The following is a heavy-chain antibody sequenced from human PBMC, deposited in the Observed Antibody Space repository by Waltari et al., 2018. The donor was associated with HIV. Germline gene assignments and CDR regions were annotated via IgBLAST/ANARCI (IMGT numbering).Heavy chain of an antibody. CDR1: GYSISSGYY. V-gene: IGHV4-38-2*02. CDR2: IYHSGRT. D-gene: IGHD6-13*01. Sequence: QVQLQESGPGLVKPSETLSLTCAVSGYSISSGYYWGWIRQPPGKGLEWIGSIYHSGRTYYNPSLKSRVTISVDTSKNQFSLKLSSVTAADTAVYYCARDGAAAAGTHHNWFDPWGQGTLVTVSS. CDR3: ARDGAAAAGTHHNWFDP. J-gene: IGHJ5*02.